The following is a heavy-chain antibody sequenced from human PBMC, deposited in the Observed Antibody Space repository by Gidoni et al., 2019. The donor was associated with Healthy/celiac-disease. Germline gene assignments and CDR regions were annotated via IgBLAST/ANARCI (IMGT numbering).Heavy chain of an antibody. V-gene: IGHV3-21*01. CDR2: ISSSSSYI. Sequence: EVQLVESGGGLVKPGGSLRLSCAASGFTFSSYSMNWVRQAPGKGLEWVSSISSSSSYIYYADSVKGRFTISRDNAKNSLYLQMNSLRAEDTAVYYCARDRSGSYWGHFDYWGQGTLVTVSS. D-gene: IGHD1-26*01. CDR3: ARDRSGSYWGHFDY. J-gene: IGHJ4*02. CDR1: GFTFSSYS.